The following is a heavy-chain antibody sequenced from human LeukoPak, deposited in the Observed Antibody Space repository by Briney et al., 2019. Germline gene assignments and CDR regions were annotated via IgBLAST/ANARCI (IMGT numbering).Heavy chain of an antibody. CDR1: GDSISSYY. V-gene: IGHV4-59*08. CDR3: ARPGSSRNWYFDL. Sequence: SETLSLTCTVSGDSISSYYWSWIRQPPGKGLEWIGYIYYSGSTNFNPSLKSRFTISVDTSKNQFSLNLISVTAADTAVYYCARPGSSRNWYFDLWGRGTLVTVSS. D-gene: IGHD2-2*01. CDR2: IYYSGST. J-gene: IGHJ2*01.